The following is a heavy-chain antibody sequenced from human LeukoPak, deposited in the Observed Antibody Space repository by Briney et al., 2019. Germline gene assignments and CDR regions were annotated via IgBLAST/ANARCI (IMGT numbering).Heavy chain of an antibody. V-gene: IGHV4-34*01. D-gene: IGHD3-22*01. J-gene: IGHJ6*02. Sequence: PSETLSLTCAVYGGSFRGYYRSWIRQPPGKGLEWIGEINHSGSTNYNPSLKSRVTISVDTSKNQFSLKLSSVTAADTAVYYCARAPYYYDSSGYFWSYYYYGMDVWGQGTTVTVSS. CDR1: GGSFRGYY. CDR2: INHSGST. CDR3: ARAPYYYDSSGYFWSYYYYGMDV.